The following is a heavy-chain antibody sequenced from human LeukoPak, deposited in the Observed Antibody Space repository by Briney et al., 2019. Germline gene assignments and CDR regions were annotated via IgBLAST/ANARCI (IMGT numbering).Heavy chain of an antibody. Sequence: GRSLRLSCAASGFTFSSYGMHWVRQAPGKGLEWVAVIWYGGSNKYYADSVKGRFTISRDNSKNTLYLQMNSLRAEDTAVYYCARDEDTYSGYDFADYWGQGTLVTVSS. D-gene: IGHD5-12*01. CDR2: IWYGGSNK. CDR1: GFTFSSYG. V-gene: IGHV3-33*01. J-gene: IGHJ4*02. CDR3: ARDEDTYSGYDFADY.